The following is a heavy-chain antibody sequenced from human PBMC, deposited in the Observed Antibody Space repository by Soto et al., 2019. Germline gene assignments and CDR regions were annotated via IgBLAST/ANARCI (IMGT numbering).Heavy chain of an antibody. CDR2: IDGSGDST. CDR3: AKDRRWTYYFDY. V-gene: IGHV3-23*01. CDR1: GFPFRNYA. D-gene: IGHD1-1*01. J-gene: IGHJ4*02. Sequence: PGGSLRLSCATSGFPFRNYAMSWVRQTPGKGLEWVSAIDGSGDSTYYADSVKGRFTISRDNSGNTLYLQMDSLRAEDTAVYFCAKDRRWTYYFDYWGQGALVTVSS.